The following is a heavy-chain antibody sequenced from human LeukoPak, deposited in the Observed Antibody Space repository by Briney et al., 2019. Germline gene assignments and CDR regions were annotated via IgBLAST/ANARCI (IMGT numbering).Heavy chain of an antibody. CDR1: GFTFSDYY. CDR3: ARDLRRVVVAATDDY. CDR2: ISSSSSTI. Sequence: GGSLRLSRAASGFTFSDYYMSWIRQAPGKGLEWVSYISSSSSTIYYADSVKGRFTISRDNAKNSLYLQMNSLRAEDTAVYYCARDLRRVVVAATDDYWGQGTLVTVSS. J-gene: IGHJ4*02. V-gene: IGHV3-11*04. D-gene: IGHD2-15*01.